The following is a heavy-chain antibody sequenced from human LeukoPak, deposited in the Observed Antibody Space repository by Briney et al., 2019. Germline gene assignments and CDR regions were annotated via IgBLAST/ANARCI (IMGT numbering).Heavy chain of an antibody. Sequence: ASVKVSGKASGYIFTGYFMHWVRQAPGQGLEWMGWINPISGGTNYAQKFQDRVTMTRDTSISTAYMELSSLRSDDTAVYYCARDPAADEVGLDYWGQGTLVTVSS. CDR2: INPISGGT. CDR1: GYIFTGYF. D-gene: IGHD6-13*01. V-gene: IGHV1-2*02. J-gene: IGHJ4*02. CDR3: ARDPAADEVGLDY.